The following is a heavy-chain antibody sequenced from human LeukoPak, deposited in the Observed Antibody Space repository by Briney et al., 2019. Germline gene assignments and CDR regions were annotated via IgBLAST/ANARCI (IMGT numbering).Heavy chain of an antibody. CDR3: ASSIEVVPAPGY. Sequence: SETLSLTCTVSGYSISSGYYWGWIRQPPGKGLEWIGSIYHSGSTYYNPSLKSRVTISVDTYKNQFSLKLSSVTAADTAVYYCASSIEVVPAPGYWGQGTLVTVSS. CDR1: GYSISSGYY. D-gene: IGHD2-2*01. J-gene: IGHJ4*02. CDR2: IYHSGST. V-gene: IGHV4-38-2*02.